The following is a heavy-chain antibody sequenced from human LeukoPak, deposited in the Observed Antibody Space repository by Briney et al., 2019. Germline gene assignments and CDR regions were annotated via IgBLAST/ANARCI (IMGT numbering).Heavy chain of an antibody. Sequence: PSETLSLTCSVSGASISSSFYWSWIRQPPQRGLEWIGDIYHSGNTNYNPSLQSRVTIAVDASKNQFSLKLSSVTAADTAVYYCARSSGYYSYWGQGTLVTVSS. CDR3: ARSSGYYSY. CDR1: GASISSSFY. D-gene: IGHD3-22*01. J-gene: IGHJ4*02. CDR2: IYHSGNT. V-gene: IGHV4-59*01.